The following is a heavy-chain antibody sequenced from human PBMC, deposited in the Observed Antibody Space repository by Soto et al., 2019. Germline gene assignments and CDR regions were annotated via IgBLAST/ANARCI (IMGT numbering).Heavy chain of an antibody. CDR1: GYTFTSYY. CDR3: ARGRREGRYLDWLRRDY. CDR2: INPSGGST. D-gene: IGHD3-9*01. J-gene: IGHJ4*02. Sequence: QVQLVQSGAEVKKPGASVKVSCKASGYTFTSYYMHWVRQAPGQGLEWMGIINPSGGSTSYAQKFQGRVTRTRDTSTSTVYMELSSLRSEDTAGYYCARGRREGRYLDWLRRDYWGQGTLVTISS. V-gene: IGHV1-46*01.